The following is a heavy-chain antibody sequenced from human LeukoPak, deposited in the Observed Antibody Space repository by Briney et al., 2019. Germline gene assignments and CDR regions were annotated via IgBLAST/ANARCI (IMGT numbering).Heavy chain of an antibody. CDR1: GFTFSTYA. D-gene: IGHD3-10*01. V-gene: IGHV3-23*01. CDR2: ISGSGGST. J-gene: IGHJ3*02. Sequence: GGSLRLSCAASGFTFSTYAMSWVRQAPGKALEWVSGISGSGGSTYYADSVKGRFTISRDNSKNTLYLQMNSLRAEDTAVYYCARSIYASGSFYAFDIWGQGTMVTVSS. CDR3: ARSIYASGSFYAFDI.